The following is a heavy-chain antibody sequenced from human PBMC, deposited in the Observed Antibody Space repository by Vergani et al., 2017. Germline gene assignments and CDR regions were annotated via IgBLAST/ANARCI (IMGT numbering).Heavy chain of an antibody. CDR1: GFTFSSYS. CDR3: ARDGPGYYDSSGYPYWYFDL. V-gene: IGHV3-48*04. Sequence: EVQLVESGGGLVQPGGSLRLSCAASGFTFSSYSMNWVRQAPGKGLEWVSYISSSSSYTNYADCVKGRFTISRDNAKNSLYLQMNSLRAEDTAVYYCARDGPGYYDSSGYPYWYFDLWGRGTLVTVSS. D-gene: IGHD3-22*01. J-gene: IGHJ2*01. CDR2: ISSSSSYT.